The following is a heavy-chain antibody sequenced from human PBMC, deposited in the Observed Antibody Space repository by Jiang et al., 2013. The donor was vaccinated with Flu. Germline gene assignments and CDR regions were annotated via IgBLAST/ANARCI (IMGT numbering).Heavy chain of an antibody. D-gene: IGHD3-3*01. CDR1: GGSISSGDYY. J-gene: IGHJ6*02. Sequence: GLVKPSQTLSLTCTVSGGSISSGDYYWSWIRQPPGKGLEWIGYIYYSGSTYYNPSLKSRVTISVDTSKNQFSLKLSSVTAADTAVYYCARVNTIFGVVEGPHMDVWGQGTTVTVSS. V-gene: IGHV4-30-4*01. CDR2: IYYSGST. CDR3: ARVNTIFGVVEGPHMDV.